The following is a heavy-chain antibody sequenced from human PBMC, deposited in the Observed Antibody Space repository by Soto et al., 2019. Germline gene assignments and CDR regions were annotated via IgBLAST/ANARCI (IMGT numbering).Heavy chain of an antibody. CDR2: ISGSGGGT. CDR1: GFTFSSFA. V-gene: IGHV3-23*01. CDR3: AKEGGYSYGLYYYGMDV. J-gene: IGHJ6*02. Sequence: GGSLRLSCAASGFTFSSFAMSWVRQAPGKGLEWVSVISGSGGGTYYADSVKGRLTISRDNSKNTLFLQMDSLKAEDTAVYYCAKEGGYSYGLYYYGMDVWGQGTTVTSP. D-gene: IGHD5-18*01.